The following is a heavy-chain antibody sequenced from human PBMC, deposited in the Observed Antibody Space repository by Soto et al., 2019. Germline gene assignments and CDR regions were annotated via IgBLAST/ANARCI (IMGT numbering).Heavy chain of an antibody. CDR2: INPSGGST. J-gene: IGHJ5*02. D-gene: IGHD4-4*01. CDR1: GYTFTSYY. CDR3: VQSRSVTKWFDP. V-gene: IGHV1-46*01. Sequence: GASVKVSCKASGYTFTSYYMHWVRQAPGQGLEWMGIINPSGGSTSYAQKFQGRVTMTRDTSTSTVYMELSSLRSEDTAVYYCVQSRSVTKWFDPWGQGTLVTVSS.